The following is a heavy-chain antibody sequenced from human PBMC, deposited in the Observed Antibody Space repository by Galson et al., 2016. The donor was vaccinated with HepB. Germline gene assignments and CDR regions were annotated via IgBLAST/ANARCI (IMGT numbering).Heavy chain of an antibody. CDR2: TYYRSKWYN. J-gene: IGHJ4*02. D-gene: IGHD6-25*01. Sequence: CAISGDSVSSNSAAWNWIRQSPSRGLEWLGRTYYRSKWYNDYAESVKSRITINPDTSKNQFSLQPHSVTPDDTAFYYCAGEGASGYSRDYWGQGTLVTVAS. CDR3: AGEGASGYSRDY. CDR1: GDSVSSNSAA. V-gene: IGHV6-1*01.